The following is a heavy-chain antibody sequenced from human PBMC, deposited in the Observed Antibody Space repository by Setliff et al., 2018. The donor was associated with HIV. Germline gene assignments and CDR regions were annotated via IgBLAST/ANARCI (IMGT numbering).Heavy chain of an antibody. CDR3: ARRAGNWGLNWFDP. CDR2: HYHDGTS. J-gene: IGHJ5*02. D-gene: IGHD3-10*01. V-gene: IGHV4-38-2*01. Sequence: PSETLSLTCDFSGSSITTTYFWAWIRLPPGKGQEWVGSHYHDGTSFYNPSLKSRVTVSLDTSKNQFSLKLQSVTAADTAVYYCARRAGNWGLNWFDPWGQGTQVTVSS. CDR1: GSSITTTYF.